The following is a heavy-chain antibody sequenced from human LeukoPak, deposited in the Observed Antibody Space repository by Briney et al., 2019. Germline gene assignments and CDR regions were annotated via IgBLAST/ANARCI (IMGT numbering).Heavy chain of an antibody. J-gene: IGHJ4*02. CDR1: GGSFSGYY. Sequence: SETLSLTCAVYGGSFSGYYWSWIRQPPGKGLEWIGEINHSGSTNYNPSLKSRVTLSVDTSKNQFSLKLSSVTAANTAVYYCARGDSSGYYAPFDYWGQGTLVTVSS. V-gene: IGHV4-34*01. CDR2: INHSGST. D-gene: IGHD3-22*01. CDR3: ARGDSSGYYAPFDY.